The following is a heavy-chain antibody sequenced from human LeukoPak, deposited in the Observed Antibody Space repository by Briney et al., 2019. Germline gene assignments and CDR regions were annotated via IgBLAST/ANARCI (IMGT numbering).Heavy chain of an antibody. CDR2: LRGNGSST. Sequence: GGSLRLSCAASGCTFSSYAMSWVRQAPGKGLEWVSSLRGNGSSTDYVDSVRRRFVISRDNSRNTLYLQMNSMRAEDTAVYYCAKSVTAAGTYAFDIWGQGTVVTVSS. D-gene: IGHD6-13*01. V-gene: IGHV3-23*01. J-gene: IGHJ3*02. CDR3: AKSVTAAGTYAFDI. CDR1: GCTFSSYA.